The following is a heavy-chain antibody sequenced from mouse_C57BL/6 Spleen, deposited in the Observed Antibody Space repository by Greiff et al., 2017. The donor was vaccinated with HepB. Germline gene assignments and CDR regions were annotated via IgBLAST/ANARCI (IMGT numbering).Heavy chain of an antibody. V-gene: IGHV1-62-2*01. J-gene: IGHJ4*01. CDR1: GYTFTEYT. CDR3: ARHEEGYDGYTYYYAMDY. CDR2: FYPGSGRI. D-gene: IGHD2-3*01. Sequence: VQVVESGAELVKPGASVKLSCKASGYTFTEYTIHWVKQRSGQGLEWIGWFYPGSGRIKYNEKFKDKATLTADKSSSTVYMELSRLTSEDSAVYFCARHEEGYDGYTYYYAMDYWGQGTSVTVSS.